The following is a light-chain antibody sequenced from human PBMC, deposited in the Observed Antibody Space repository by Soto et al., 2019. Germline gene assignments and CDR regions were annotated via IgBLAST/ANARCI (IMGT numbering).Light chain of an antibody. Sequence: QSALTQPASVSGSPGRSISVSCTGTSSDIGSYNYVSWYQQHPGKAPKLLIYEVNDRPSGVSNRFSGSKSGNTASLTISGLQADDDADYYCSSDTASNTLVFGAGTKVTVL. J-gene: IGLJ1*01. CDR2: EVN. V-gene: IGLV2-14*01. CDR1: SSDIGSYNY. CDR3: SSDTASNTLV.